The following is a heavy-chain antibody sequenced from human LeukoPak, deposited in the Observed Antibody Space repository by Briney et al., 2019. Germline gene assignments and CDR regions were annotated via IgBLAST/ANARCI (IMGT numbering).Heavy chain of an antibody. CDR2: INPNSGGT. CDR3: ARDESAEGWFDP. J-gene: IGHJ5*02. Sequence: ASVKVSCKASGYTFTGCYMHWVRQAPGQGLEWMGWINPNSGGTNYAQKFQGRVTMTRDTSISTAYMELSRLRSDDTAVYYCARDESAEGWFDPWGQGTLVTVSS. V-gene: IGHV1-2*02. CDR1: GYTFTGCY.